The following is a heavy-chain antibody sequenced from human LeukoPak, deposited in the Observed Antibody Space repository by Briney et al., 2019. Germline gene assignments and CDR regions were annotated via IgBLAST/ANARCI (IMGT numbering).Heavy chain of an antibody. D-gene: IGHD3-9*01. CDR3: ARAWYYDILTGYAYWDYYMDV. CDR1: GYTFTSHY. J-gene: IGHJ6*03. Sequence: ASVKVSCKASGYTFTSHYMHWVRQAPGQGLEWMGIINPSGGSTSYAQKFQGRVTMTRDMSTSTVYMELSSLRSEDTAVYYCARAWYYDILTGYAYWDYYMDVWGKGTTVTVSS. V-gene: IGHV1-46*01. CDR2: INPSGGST.